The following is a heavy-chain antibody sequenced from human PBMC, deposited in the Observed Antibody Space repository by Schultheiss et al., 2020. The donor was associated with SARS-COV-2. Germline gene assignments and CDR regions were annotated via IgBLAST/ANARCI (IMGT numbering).Heavy chain of an antibody. CDR3: AKDIGGSSGWYAESYFDY. CDR1: GFTFDDYA. CDR2: ISWDGGST. J-gene: IGHJ4*02. Sequence: GGSLRLSCAASGFTFDDYAMHWVRQAPGKGLEWVSLISWDGGSTYYADSVKGRFTISRDNSKNSLYVQMNSLRAEDTALYYCAKDIGGSSGWYAESYFDYWGQVTFVTVSS. V-gene: IGHV3-43D*04. D-gene: IGHD6-19*01.